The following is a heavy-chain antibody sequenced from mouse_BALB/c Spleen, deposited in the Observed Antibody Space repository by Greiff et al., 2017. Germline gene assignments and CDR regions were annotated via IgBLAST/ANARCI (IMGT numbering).Heavy chain of an antibody. CDR3: ARGNYGSSYKAMDY. D-gene: IGHD1-1*01. CDR1: GFNIKDTY. CDR2: IDPANGNT. Sequence: EVQLVESGAELVKPGASVKLSCTASGFNIKDTYMHWVKQRPEQGLEWIGRIDPANGNTKYDPKFQGKATITADTSSNTAYLQLSSLTSEDTAVYYCARGNYGSSYKAMDYWGQGTSVTVSS. V-gene: IGHV14-3*02. J-gene: IGHJ4*01.